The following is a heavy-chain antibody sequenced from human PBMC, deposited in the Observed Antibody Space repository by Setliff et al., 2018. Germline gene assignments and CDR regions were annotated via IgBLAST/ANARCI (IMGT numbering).Heavy chain of an antibody. J-gene: IGHJ4*02. CDR3: ARIAGTVAN. D-gene: IGHD1-20*01. V-gene: IGHV3-30*07. CDR1: GFAFRTHP. Sequence: LRLSCAASGFAFRTHPMHWVRQAPGKGLEWLAVTSYDGINQYYADSVKGRFTLSRDNAKNSLYLQMNSLRAEDTAVYYCARIAGTVANWGQGTLVTVSS. CDR2: TSYDGINQ.